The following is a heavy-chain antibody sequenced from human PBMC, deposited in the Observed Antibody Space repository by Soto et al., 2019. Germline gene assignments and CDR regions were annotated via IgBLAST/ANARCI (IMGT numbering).Heavy chain of an antibody. J-gene: IGHJ3*01. D-gene: IGHD2-21*01. V-gene: IGHV1-2*02. CDR2: INPNSGAT. CDR1: GHAFTGDY. CDR3: AKEIGPFDF. Sequence: GASVKVSCKTSGHAFTGDYLHWVRQAPGQGLEWMGWINPNSGATKLAQKFQGRVTMTWDTSISTAYMELSSLRSDDTAVYYCAKEIGPFDFWGQGTMVTVSS.